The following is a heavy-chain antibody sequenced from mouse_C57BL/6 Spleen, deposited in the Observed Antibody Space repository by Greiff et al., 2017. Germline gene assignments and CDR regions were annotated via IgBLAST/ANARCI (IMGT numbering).Heavy chain of an antibody. CDR2: IDPSDSYT. V-gene: IGHV1-69*01. D-gene: IGHD2-1*01. J-gene: IGHJ4*01. CDR3: ARGGYGYGNSYAMDY. CDR1: GYTFTSYW. Sequence: QVQLKQSGAELVMPGASVKLSCKASGYTFTSYWMHWVKQRPGQGLEWIGEIDPSDSYTNYNQKFKGKSTLTVDKSSSTAYMQLSSLTSEDSAVYYCARGGYGYGNSYAMDYWGQGTSVTVSS.